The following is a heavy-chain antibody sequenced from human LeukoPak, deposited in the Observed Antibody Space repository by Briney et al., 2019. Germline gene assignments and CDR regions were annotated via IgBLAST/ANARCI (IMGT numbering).Heavy chain of an antibody. D-gene: IGHD3-22*01. CDR3: AKDIESGSNSRGDY. CDR2: IRYDGSNK. J-gene: IGHJ4*02. V-gene: IGHV3-30*02. Sequence: GGSLRLSCAASGFTFSSYAMSWVRQAPGKGLEWVAFIRYDGSNKYYADSVKGRFTISRDNSKNTLYLQMNSLRAEDTAVYYCAKDIESGSNSRGDYWGQGTLVTVSS. CDR1: GFTFSSYA.